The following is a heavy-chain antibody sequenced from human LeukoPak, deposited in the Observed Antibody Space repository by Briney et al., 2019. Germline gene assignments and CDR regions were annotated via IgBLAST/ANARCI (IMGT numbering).Heavy chain of an antibody. D-gene: IGHD4-11*01. V-gene: IGHV3-23*01. Sequence: GGSLRLSCAASGFTFSSYAMSWVRQAPGKGLEWVSGISGSGGTTYYADSVKSRFTISRDNSKNTLYLQMNSLRAEDTAVYYCAKGSPNYSNRFDYWGQGTLVTVSS. CDR2: ISGSGGTT. CDR1: GFTFSSYA. J-gene: IGHJ4*02. CDR3: AKGSPNYSNRFDY.